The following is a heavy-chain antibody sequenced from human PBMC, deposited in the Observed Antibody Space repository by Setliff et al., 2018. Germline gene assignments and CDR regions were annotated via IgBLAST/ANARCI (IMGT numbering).Heavy chain of an antibody. Sequence: PSETLSLTFAVYGGSFSGYYWTWIRQPPGKGLEWIGEINHSGSSNYNPSLKSRVTISVDTSKNQFSLNLSSVTAADTAVYYCARGPRYSGSYYVNYWGQGTLVTVS. CDR1: GGSFSGYY. D-gene: IGHD1-26*01. J-gene: IGHJ4*02. CDR3: ARGPRYSGSYYVNY. V-gene: IGHV4-34*01. CDR2: INHSGSS.